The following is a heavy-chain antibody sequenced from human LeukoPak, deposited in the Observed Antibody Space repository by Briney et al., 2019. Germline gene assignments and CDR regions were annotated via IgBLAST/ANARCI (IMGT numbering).Heavy chain of an antibody. CDR2: INRSGGRA. CDR3: ARDKMATIGGYYYYYMDV. Sequence: ASVKVSCMASGYIFTGYYMHWVRQAPGQGLDWMGIINRSGGRASYAQKFQGRVTMTRDMSTSTVYMELSSLRSEDTAVYYCARDKMATIGGYYYYYMDVWGKGTTVTVSS. J-gene: IGHJ6*03. D-gene: IGHD5-24*01. CDR1: GYIFTGYY. V-gene: IGHV1-46*01.